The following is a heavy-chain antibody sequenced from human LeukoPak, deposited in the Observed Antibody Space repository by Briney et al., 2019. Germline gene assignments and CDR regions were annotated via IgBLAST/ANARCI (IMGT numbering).Heavy chain of an antibody. Sequence: ASVKVSCKASGYTFNNNGISWVRQAPGQGLEWMGWISAYNGDTNYAQKLQGRVTMTTDTSTSTAYMEVRSLRSDDTAVYYCARDGWFGELFDYWGQGTLVTVSS. CDR2: ISAYNGDT. J-gene: IGHJ4*02. CDR1: GYTFNNNG. CDR3: ARDGWFGELFDY. V-gene: IGHV1-18*01. D-gene: IGHD3-10*01.